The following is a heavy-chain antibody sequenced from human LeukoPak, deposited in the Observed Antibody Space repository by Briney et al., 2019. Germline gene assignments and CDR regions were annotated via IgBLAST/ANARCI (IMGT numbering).Heavy chain of an antibody. J-gene: IGHJ4*02. Sequence: SETLSLTCIVSGGSISSYYWSWIRQPPGKGLEWIGYIHYSGSTNYNPSLKSRVTISADTSQNQFSLKLSSVTAADTAVYYCARAFWGSGIDYWGPGTLVTVSS. CDR3: ARAFWGSGIDY. CDR2: IHYSGST. CDR1: GGSISSYY. V-gene: IGHV4-59*01. D-gene: IGHD3-16*01.